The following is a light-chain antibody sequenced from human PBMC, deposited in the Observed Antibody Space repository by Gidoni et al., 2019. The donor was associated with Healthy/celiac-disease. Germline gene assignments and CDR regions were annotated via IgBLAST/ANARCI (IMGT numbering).Light chain of an antibody. Sequence: EIVMTQSRATLSVSPGERATLSCRASQRVSSNLAWYQQKPGQAPRLLIYGASTRATGIPARFSGSGSGTEFTLTISSLQSEDFAVYYCQQYNNWPYTFXQXTKLEIK. J-gene: IGKJ2*01. CDR1: QRVSSN. CDR3: QQYNNWPYT. CDR2: GAS. V-gene: IGKV3-15*01.